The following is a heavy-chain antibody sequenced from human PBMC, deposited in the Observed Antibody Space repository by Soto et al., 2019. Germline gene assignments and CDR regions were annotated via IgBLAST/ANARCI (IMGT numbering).Heavy chain of an antibody. CDR3: ARGSVVGFDP. J-gene: IGHJ5*02. Sequence: QVQLVQSGAEVKKPGASVKVSCKASGYTFTSYAMHWVRQAPGQRLEWMGWINAGNGNTKYSQKFQGRVPITRGTSASTAYMELSSLRCEGTTVYYWARGSVVGFDPWGQGTLVPVSS. CDR2: INAGNGNT. V-gene: IGHV1-3*01. CDR1: GYTFTSYA. D-gene: IGHD2-15*01.